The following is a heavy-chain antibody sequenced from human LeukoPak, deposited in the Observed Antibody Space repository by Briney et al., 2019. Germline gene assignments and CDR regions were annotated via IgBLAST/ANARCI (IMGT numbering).Heavy chain of an antibody. CDR3: ARSNQADDC. V-gene: IGHV3-74*01. D-gene: IGHD2/OR15-2a*01. CDR1: GFTFSNYW. Sequence: GGSLRLSCAASGFTFSNYWMHWVRQVPGKGLVWVSRINPGGSSTTYADSVKGRFTISRDNAKNTLYLQMNSLRAEDTAVYYCARSNQADDCWGQGTLVTVSS. CDR2: INPGGSST. J-gene: IGHJ4*02.